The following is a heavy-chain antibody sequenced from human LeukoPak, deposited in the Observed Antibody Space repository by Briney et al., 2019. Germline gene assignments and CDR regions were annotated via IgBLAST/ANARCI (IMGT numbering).Heavy chain of an antibody. J-gene: IGHJ3*02. CDR1: GGSISSYY. CDR3: ARFTYDFWSGYDDAFDI. CDR2: IYYSGST. V-gene: IGHV4-59*01. D-gene: IGHD3-3*01. Sequence: PSETLSLTCTVPGGSISSYYWSWIRQPPGKGLEWIGYIYYSGSTNYNPSLKSRVTISVDTSKNQFSLKLSSVTAADTAVYYCARFTYDFWSGYDDAFDIWGQGTMVTVSS.